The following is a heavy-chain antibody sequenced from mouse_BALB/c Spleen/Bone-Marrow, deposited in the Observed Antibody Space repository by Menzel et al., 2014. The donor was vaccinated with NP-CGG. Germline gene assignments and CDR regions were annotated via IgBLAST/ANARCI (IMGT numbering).Heavy chain of an antibody. Sequence: EAQLVESGGGLVKLGGSLKLYCAPPGSTFSSYVMTWVRQTQEKRLEWVATISDGGSYTYYPDSVKGRFTISRDNAKNNLYLQMSSLKSEVTVMYYCARACGFGRKVWFSCCGEESVVAVSA. CDR2: ISDGGSYT. CDR3: ARACGFGRKVWFSC. D-gene: IGHD1-1*02. CDR1: GSTFSSYV. V-gene: IGHV5-9-2*01. J-gene: IGHJ3*01.